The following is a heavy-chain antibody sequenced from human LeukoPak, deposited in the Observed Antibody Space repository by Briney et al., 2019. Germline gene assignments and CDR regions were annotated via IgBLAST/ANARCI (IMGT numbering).Heavy chain of an antibody. Sequence: GASVKVSCKASGYTFTGYYMHWVRQAPGQGLEWMGWINPNSGGTNYAQKFQGRVTMTRDTSISTAYMELSRLRSDDTAVYYCATFMVRGVISDAFDIWGQGTMVTVSS. CDR2: INPNSGGT. J-gene: IGHJ3*02. CDR3: ATFMVRGVISDAFDI. D-gene: IGHD3-10*01. V-gene: IGHV1-2*02. CDR1: GYTFTGYY.